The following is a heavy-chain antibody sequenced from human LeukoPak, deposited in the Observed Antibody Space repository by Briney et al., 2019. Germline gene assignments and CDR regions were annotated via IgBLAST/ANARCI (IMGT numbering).Heavy chain of an antibody. CDR2: LNPNSGDA. J-gene: IGHJ6*02. CDR3: AGAGFYYYGLDV. Sequence: ASVKVSCKAYGYTFTGYYIHWVRQAPGQGLEWMGMLNPNSGDANYAQKFQGRVTITRDTSISTAYMELSRLRSDDTAVYYCAGAGFYYYGLDVWGQGTTVTVSS. CDR1: GYTFTGYY. V-gene: IGHV1-2*02.